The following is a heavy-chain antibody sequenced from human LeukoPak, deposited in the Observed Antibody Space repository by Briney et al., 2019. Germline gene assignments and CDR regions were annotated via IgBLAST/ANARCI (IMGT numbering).Heavy chain of an antibody. CDR2: ISGSGGST. J-gene: IGHJ4*02. CDR3: ARIYGDLYYFDY. V-gene: IGHV3-23*01. Sequence: GGSLRLSCAASGFTFSSYAMSWVRQAPGKGLEWVSAISGSGGSTYYADSVKGRFTISRDNSKNTLYLQMNSLRAEDTAVYYCARIYGDLYYFDYWGQGTLVTVSS. D-gene: IGHD4-17*01. CDR1: GFTFSSYA.